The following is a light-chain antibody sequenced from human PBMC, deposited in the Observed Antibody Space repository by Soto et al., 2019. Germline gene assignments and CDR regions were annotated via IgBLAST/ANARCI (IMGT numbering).Light chain of an antibody. J-gene: IGKJ1*01. CDR3: KQYNNWPQT. CDR2: GAS. V-gene: IGKV3-15*01. CDR1: QTINNN. Sequence: VMTHAPATLSVSPGERATLSCRASQTINNNVAWYQLNVGQVPRLVIYGASTRATDIQARFSGSGSGTEFTITISSLQSEDFAEYHCKQYNNWPQTFGQRTKVDI.